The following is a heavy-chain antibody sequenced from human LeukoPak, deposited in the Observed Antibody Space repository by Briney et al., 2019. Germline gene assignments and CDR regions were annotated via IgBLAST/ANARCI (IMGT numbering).Heavy chain of an antibody. J-gene: IGHJ4*02. V-gene: IGHV4-39*01. CDR2: IDYSWSA. CDR3: ARRSIAAAIPIDY. D-gene: IGHD6-25*01. Sequence: SETLSLTCTVSGDSISSNHYFWGWIRQPPGKGLEWIGSIDYSWSAYYNPSLKSRVTISVDTSKNQFSLKLSSVTAADTAVYYCARRSIAAAIPIDYWGQGTLVTVSS. CDR1: GDSISSNHYF.